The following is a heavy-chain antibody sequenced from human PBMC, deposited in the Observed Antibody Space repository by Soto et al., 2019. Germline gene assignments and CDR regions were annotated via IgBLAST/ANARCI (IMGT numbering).Heavy chain of an antibody. CDR3: AGNMVRGVINGVRYYYMDV. Sequence: SETLSLTCTVSGGSISSSSYYWGWIRQPPGKGLEWIGSIYYSGSTYYNPSLKSRVTISVDTSKNQFSLKLSSVTAADTAVYYCAGNMVRGVINGVRYYYMDVWGKGTTVTVSS. V-gene: IGHV4-39*01. J-gene: IGHJ6*03. CDR2: IYYSGST. CDR1: GGSISSSSYY. D-gene: IGHD3-10*01.